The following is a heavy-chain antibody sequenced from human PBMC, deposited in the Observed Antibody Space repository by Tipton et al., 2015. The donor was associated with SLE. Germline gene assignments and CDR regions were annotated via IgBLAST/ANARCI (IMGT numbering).Heavy chain of an antibody. Sequence: SLRLSCAASGFTFSNAWMSWVRQAPGKGLEWVGRIKSKTDGGTTDYAAPVKGRFTISRDDSKNTLYLQMNSLKTEDTAVYYCTTDLWFGELPLDYWGQGTLVTVSP. CDR2: IKSKTDGGTT. CDR3: TTDLWFGELPLDY. J-gene: IGHJ4*02. D-gene: IGHD3-10*01. V-gene: IGHV3-15*01. CDR1: GFTFSNAW.